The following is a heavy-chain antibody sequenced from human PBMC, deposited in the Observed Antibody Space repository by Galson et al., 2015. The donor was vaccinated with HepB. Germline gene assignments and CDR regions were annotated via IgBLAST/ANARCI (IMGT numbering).Heavy chain of an antibody. CDR1: GFTFSNYG. D-gene: IGHD2-2*01. Sequence: SLRLSCAASGFTFSNYGMHWVRQAPGKGLEWVAVIWFDGSNKYYADSVKGRFTISRDNSMNTVYVQMNSLRGEDTAVYYCARGEGQLPGDYWGQGTLVTVSS. CDR3: ARGEGQLPGDY. CDR2: IWFDGSNK. V-gene: IGHV3-33*01. J-gene: IGHJ4*02.